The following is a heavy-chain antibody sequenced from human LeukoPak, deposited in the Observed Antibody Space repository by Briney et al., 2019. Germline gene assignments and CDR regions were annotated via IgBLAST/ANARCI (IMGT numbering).Heavy chain of an antibody. J-gene: IGHJ4*02. CDR3: ARGDSSACPDY. Sequence: PGGSLRLSCAASGFIFSDSYMNWIRQAPGKGLEWVSYISSSGIAKNYADSVKGRFTISRDNANNSLYLQMHSLRADDTAVYYCARGDSSACPDYWGQGTLVTVSS. D-gene: IGHD3-22*01. CDR1: GFIFSDSY. CDR2: ISSSGIAK. V-gene: IGHV3-11*01.